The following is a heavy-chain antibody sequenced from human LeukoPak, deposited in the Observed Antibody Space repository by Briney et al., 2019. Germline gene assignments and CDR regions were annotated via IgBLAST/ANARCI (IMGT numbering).Heavy chain of an antibody. V-gene: IGHV4-38-2*01. J-gene: IGHJ3*02. CDR2: IYHSGST. D-gene: IGHD2-2*01. CDR3: AGPLSSTREGWGAFDI. Sequence: SETLSLTCAVSGYSISSGYYWGWIRQPPGKGLEWIGSIYHSGSTYYNPSLKSRVTVSVDTSKNQFSLKLSSVTAADTAVYYCAGPLSSTREGWGAFDIWGQGTMVTVSS. CDR1: GYSISSGYY.